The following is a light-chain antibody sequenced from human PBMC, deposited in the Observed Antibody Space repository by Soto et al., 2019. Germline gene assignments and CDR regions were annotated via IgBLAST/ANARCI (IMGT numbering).Light chain of an antibody. J-gene: IGLJ2*01. CDR3: AAWDDSLNGVL. V-gene: IGLV1-44*01. Sequence: QSVLTQPPSASGTPGQRVTISCSGSSSNIGSYTVSWYQQLPGAAPKLLIYSNNQRPSGVPDRFSGSKPGTSASLGISGLQSEDEADYYCAAWDDSLNGVLFGGGTKVTVL. CDR2: SNN. CDR1: SSNIGSYT.